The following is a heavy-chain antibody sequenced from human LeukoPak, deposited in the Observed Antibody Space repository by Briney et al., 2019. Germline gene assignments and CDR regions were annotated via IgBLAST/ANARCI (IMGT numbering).Heavy chain of an antibody. Sequence: PGGSLRLSCAASGFTFSNYWMTWVRQAPGKGLEWVANIKQDGSEKYYVDSVKGRFTIPRDNAKNSLFLQMNSLRAEDTAVYYCARSGKWEPYDYWGRGTLVTVSS. CDR3: ARSGKWEPYDY. V-gene: IGHV3-7*01. J-gene: IGHJ4*02. CDR1: GFTFSNYW. CDR2: IKQDGSEK. D-gene: IGHD1-26*01.